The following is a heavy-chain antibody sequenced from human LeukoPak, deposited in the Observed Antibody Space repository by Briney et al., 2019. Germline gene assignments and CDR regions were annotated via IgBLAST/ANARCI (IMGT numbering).Heavy chain of an antibody. D-gene: IGHD4-23*01. V-gene: IGHV3-30*18. CDR1: GFTFSSYG. CDR2: ISYDGSNK. CDR3: AKSYGGNHVDY. J-gene: IGHJ4*02. Sequence: PGRSLRLSCAASGFTFSSYGMHWVRQAPGKGLEWVAVISYDGSNKYYADSVKGRFTISRDNSKNTLYLQMNSLRAEDTAVYYCAKSYGGNHVDYWGQGTLVTVST.